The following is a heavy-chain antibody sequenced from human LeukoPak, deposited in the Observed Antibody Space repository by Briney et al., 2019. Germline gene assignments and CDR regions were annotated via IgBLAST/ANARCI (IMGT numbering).Heavy chain of an antibody. Sequence: GASVKISCKASRYPFTSYAMHWVRQAPGQRLEWMGWIHVGNGNTEYSQKFQGRVTITRDTPATTTYMELSSLRSEDTAVYYCARVDGSGPNAPHDFWGQGSLVTVSS. D-gene: IGHD3-10*01. V-gene: IGHV1-3*01. CDR1: RYPFTSYA. CDR3: ARVDGSGPNAPHDF. CDR2: IHVGNGNT. J-gene: IGHJ4*02.